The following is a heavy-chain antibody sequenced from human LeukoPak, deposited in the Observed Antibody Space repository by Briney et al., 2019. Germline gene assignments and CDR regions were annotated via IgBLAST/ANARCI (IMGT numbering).Heavy chain of an antibody. J-gene: IGHJ4*02. CDR1: GFAFSSYW. CDR3: ARDQWWQFIAVAITSYFDC. Sequence: PGGSLRLSCAASGFAFSSYWMSWVRQAPGKGLEWVANIRGDGSEIHYLGSVKGRFTISRDNAKNSLYLQMNSLRAEDTAVYYCARDQWWQFIAVAITSYFDCWGQGTLVTVSS. D-gene: IGHD6-19*01. V-gene: IGHV3-7*01. CDR2: IRGDGSEI.